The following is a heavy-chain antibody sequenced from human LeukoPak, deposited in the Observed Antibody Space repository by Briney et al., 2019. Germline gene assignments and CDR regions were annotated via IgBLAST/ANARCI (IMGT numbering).Heavy chain of an antibody. CDR2: ISSSSSYI. CDR3: ARDGYSGYVAAFGI. J-gene: IGHJ3*02. V-gene: IGHV3-21*04. Sequence: GGSLRLSCAASGFTFSSYSMNWVRQAPGKGLEWVSSISSSSSYIYYADSVKGRFTISRDNAKNSLYLQMNSLRAEDTAVYYCARDGYSGYVAAFGIWGQGTMVTVSS. D-gene: IGHD5-12*01. CDR1: GFTFSSYS.